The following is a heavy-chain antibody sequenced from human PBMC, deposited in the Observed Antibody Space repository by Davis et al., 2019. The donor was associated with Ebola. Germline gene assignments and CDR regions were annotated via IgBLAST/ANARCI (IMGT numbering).Heavy chain of an antibody. CDR2: ISYDGSNK. D-gene: IGHD3-16*01. Sequence: GESLKISCAASGFTFSSYWMHWVRQAPGKGLEWVAVISYDGSNKYYADSVKGRFTISRDNSKNTLYLQMNSLRAEDTAVYYCSLGETTPYWGQGTLVTVSS. CDR1: GFTFSSYW. J-gene: IGHJ4*02. V-gene: IGHV3-30*03. CDR3: SLGETTPY.